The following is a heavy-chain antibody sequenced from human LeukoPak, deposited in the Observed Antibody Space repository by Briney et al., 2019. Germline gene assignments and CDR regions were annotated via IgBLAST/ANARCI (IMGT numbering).Heavy chain of an antibody. Sequence: PSETLSLTCTVSGGSISSSSYYWGWIRQPPGKGLEWIGSIYYSGSTYYNPSLKSRVTISVDTSKNQFSRKLSSVTAADTAVYYCARGYSYAHDAFDIWGQGTMVTVSS. V-gene: IGHV4-39*01. D-gene: IGHD5-18*01. CDR2: IYYSGST. J-gene: IGHJ3*02. CDR3: ARGYSYAHDAFDI. CDR1: GGSISSSSYY.